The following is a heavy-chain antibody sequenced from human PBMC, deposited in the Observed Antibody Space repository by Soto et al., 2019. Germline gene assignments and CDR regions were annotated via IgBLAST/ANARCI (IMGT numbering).Heavy chain of an antibody. Sequence: PSETLFLTCTVSGGSMSSGGYYWSWIRQHPGKGLEWIGYIYYSGSTYYNPSLKSRVTISVDTSKNQFSLKLSSVTAADTAVYYCARGWAYCGGDCPPGYYYYYGMDVWGQGTTVTVSS. CDR1: GGSMSSGGYY. CDR2: IYYSGST. J-gene: IGHJ6*02. CDR3: ARGWAYCGGDCPPGYYYYYGMDV. V-gene: IGHV4-31*03. D-gene: IGHD2-21*02.